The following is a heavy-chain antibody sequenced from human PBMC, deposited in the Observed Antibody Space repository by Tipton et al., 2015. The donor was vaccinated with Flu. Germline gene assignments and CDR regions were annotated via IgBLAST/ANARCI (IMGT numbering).Heavy chain of an antibody. CDR1: GDSINNYD. Sequence: TLSLTCTVSGDSINNYDWSWVRQSPGKALECIGYLYTSGSTDYNPSLKGRVTISVDTSKNQFFLKPNSLTPADTGVYYCARDVITVAGTRFDPWGQGTLVTVSS. D-gene: IGHD6-19*01. CDR2: LYTSGST. V-gene: IGHV4-59*01. CDR3: ARDVITVAGTRFDP. J-gene: IGHJ5*02.